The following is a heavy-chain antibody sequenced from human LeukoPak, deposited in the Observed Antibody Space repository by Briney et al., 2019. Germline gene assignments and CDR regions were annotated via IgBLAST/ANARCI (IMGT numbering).Heavy chain of an antibody. CDR3: ARGPTVTYFDY. J-gene: IGHJ4*02. Sequence: PSETLSLTCAVSGGSIRTGDFSWRWIRQPPGKGLEWIGYGFFTGRTSYNPSLRGRVTISIDGSKNQFSLKLNSVTAADTAVYYCARGPTVTYFDYWGQGTLVTVSS. D-gene: IGHD5-18*01. CDR1: GGSIRTGDFS. V-gene: IGHV4-30-4*07. CDR2: GFFTGRT.